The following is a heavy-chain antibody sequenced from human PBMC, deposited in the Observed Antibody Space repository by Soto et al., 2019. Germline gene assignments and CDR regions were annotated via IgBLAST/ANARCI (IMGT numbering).Heavy chain of an antibody. Sequence: QITLKESGPTLVKPTQTLTVTCTFSSFTLNSNAVGVGWFRQPPGKALEWLALIYCDDDNHYSPSLKSRLTFTKDTSKNQVVLIMTNMDPVDTATYYCAHGSGWLFDFWGQGTLVTVSS. CDR1: SFTLNSNAVG. CDR3: AHGSGWLFDF. D-gene: IGHD6-19*01. V-gene: IGHV2-5*02. J-gene: IGHJ4*02. CDR2: IYCDDDN.